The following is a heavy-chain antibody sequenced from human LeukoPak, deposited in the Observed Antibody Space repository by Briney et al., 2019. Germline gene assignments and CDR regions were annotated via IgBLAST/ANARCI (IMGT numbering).Heavy chain of an antibody. Sequence: SETLSLTCTVSGGSISSSSYYWGWIRQPPGKGLEWIGSIYYSGSTYYNPSLKSRVTISVDTSKNQVSLKLTSVTAADTAVYYCARLRWLQLGYFDYWGQGTLVTVSS. CDR2: IYYSGST. CDR1: GGSISSSSYY. V-gene: IGHV4-39*01. D-gene: IGHD5-24*01. J-gene: IGHJ4*02. CDR3: ARLRWLQLGYFDY.